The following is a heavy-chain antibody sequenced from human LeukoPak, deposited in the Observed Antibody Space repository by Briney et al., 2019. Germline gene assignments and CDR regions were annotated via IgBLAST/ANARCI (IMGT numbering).Heavy chain of an antibody. D-gene: IGHD6-13*01. Sequence: GGSLRLSCAASGFTFSTYSMNWVRQAPGKGLEWVSSISSRSSYMYYADSVKGRFTISRDNAKNSLYLQMNSLRAEDTAVYYCAKGGERSSTWMDYWGQGTRVIVSS. CDR2: ISSRSSYM. CDR3: AKGGERSSTWMDY. J-gene: IGHJ4*02. V-gene: IGHV3-21*01. CDR1: GFTFSTYS.